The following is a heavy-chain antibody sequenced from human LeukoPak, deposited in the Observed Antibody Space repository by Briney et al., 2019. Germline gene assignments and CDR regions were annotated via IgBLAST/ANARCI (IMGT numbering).Heavy chain of an antibody. J-gene: IGHJ4*02. Sequence: PSGTLSLTCTVSGGSISSSSYYWGWIRQPPGKGLEWIGSIYYSGSTYYNPSLKSRVTISVDTSKNQFSLKLSSVTAADTAVYYCARDSSARGFHWGQGTLVTVSS. CDR2: IYYSGST. CDR1: GGSISSSSYY. CDR3: ARDSSARGFH. D-gene: IGHD6-25*01. V-gene: IGHV4-39*07.